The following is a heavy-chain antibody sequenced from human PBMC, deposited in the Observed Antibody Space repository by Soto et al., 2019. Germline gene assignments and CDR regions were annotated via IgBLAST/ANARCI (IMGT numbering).Heavy chain of an antibody. CDR2: IYYSGST. CDR3: ARLTPGYSSGWFIDY. D-gene: IGHD6-19*01. J-gene: IGHJ4*02. Sequence: PSETLSLTCTVSGSISGYYWSWIRQPPGKGLEWIGYIYYSGSTNYNPSLKSRVTISVDTSKNQLSLKVNSVTAADTAVYYCARLTPGYSSGWFIDYWGQGTLDTVSS. V-gene: IGHV4-59*08. CDR1: GSISGYY.